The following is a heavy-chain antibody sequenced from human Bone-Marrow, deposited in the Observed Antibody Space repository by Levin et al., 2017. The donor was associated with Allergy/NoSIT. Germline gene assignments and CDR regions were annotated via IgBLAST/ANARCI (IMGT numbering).Heavy chain of an antibody. CDR3: AREGVLRFLEWTRRLYYYYMDV. Sequence: SETLSLTCAVSGYSISSGYYWGWIRQPPGKGLEWIGSIYHSGSTYYNPSLKSRVTISVDTSKNQFSLKLSSVTAADTAVYYCAREGVLRFLEWTRRLYYYYMDVWGKGTTVTVSS. D-gene: IGHD3-3*01. CDR1: GYSISSGYY. J-gene: IGHJ6*03. V-gene: IGHV4-38-2*02. CDR2: IYHSGST.